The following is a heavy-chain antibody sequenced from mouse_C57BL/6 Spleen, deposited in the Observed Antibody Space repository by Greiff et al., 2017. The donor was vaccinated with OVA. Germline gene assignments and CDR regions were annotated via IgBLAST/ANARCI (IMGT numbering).Heavy chain of an antibody. D-gene: IGHD2-5*01. CDR3: TRDSNKSFYFDY. Sequence: VQLQQSGAELVRPGASVTLSCKASGYTFTDYEMHWVKQTPVHGLEWIGAIDPETGGTAYNQKFKGKAILTADKSSSTAYMELRSLTSEDSAVYYCTRDSNKSFYFDYWGQGTTLTVSS. J-gene: IGHJ2*01. V-gene: IGHV1-15*01. CDR2: IDPETGGT. CDR1: GYTFTDYE.